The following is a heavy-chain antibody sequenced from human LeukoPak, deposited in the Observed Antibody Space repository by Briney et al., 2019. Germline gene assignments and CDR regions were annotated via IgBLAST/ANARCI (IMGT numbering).Heavy chain of an antibody. J-gene: IGHJ5*02. Sequence: GGSLRLSCAASGFTFSSYEMNWVRQAPGKGLEWVSYISSSGSTIYYADSVKGRFTISRDNAKNSLYLQMNSLRAEDTAVYYCARVAAKYYYGSGSYLFDPWGQGTLVTVSS. V-gene: IGHV3-48*03. CDR1: GFTFSSYE. CDR3: ARVAAKYYYGSGSYLFDP. D-gene: IGHD3-10*01. CDR2: ISSSGSTI.